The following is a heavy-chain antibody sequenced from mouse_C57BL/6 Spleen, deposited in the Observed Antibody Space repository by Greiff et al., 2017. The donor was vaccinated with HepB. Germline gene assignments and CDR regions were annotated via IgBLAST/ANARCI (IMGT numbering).Heavy chain of an antibody. Sequence: VQLKESGAELVRPGTSVKVSCKASGYAFTNYLIEWVKQRPGQGLEWIGVINPGSGGTNYNEKFKGKATLTADKSSSTAYMQLSSLTSEDSAVYFCARGDYYGSSSFAYWGQGTLVTVSA. J-gene: IGHJ3*01. CDR1: GYAFTNYL. D-gene: IGHD1-1*01. CDR3: ARGDYYGSSSFAY. CDR2: INPGSGGT. V-gene: IGHV1-54*01.